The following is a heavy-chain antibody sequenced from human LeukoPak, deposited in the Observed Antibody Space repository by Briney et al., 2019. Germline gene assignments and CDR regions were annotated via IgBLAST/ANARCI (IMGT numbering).Heavy chain of an antibody. D-gene: IGHD2-8*01. CDR3: ARHRRTEWYVAYYFDY. CDR2: IYYSGST. V-gene: IGHV4-59*08. Sequence: SETLSLTCTVSGGSISSYYWSWIRQPPGKGLEWIGYIYYSGSTNYNPSLKSRVTISVDTSKNQFSLKLSSVTAADTAVYYCARHRRTEWYVAYYFDYWGQGTLVTVSS. CDR1: GGSISSYY. J-gene: IGHJ4*02.